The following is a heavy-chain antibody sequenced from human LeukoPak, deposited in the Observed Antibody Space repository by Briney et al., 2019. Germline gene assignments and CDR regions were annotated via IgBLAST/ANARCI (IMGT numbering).Heavy chain of an antibody. CDR3: AREWGEVTPFDY. CDR2: IKQDGSEK. Sequence: GGSLRLSCAASGFTFDDYGMSWVRQAPGKGLEWVANIKQDGSEKYYVDSVKGRFTISRDNAKNSLYLQMNSLRAEDTAVYYCAREWGEVTPFDYWGQGTLVTVSS. CDR1: GFTFDDYG. V-gene: IGHV3-7*01. D-gene: IGHD3-16*01. J-gene: IGHJ4*02.